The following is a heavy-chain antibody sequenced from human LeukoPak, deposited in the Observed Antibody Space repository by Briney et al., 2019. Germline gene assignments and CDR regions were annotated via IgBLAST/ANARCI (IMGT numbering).Heavy chain of an antibody. Sequence: TGGSLRLSCAASGFIFRNYGMHWVRQAPGKRLEWVAVIWNDGSETFHADSVKGRFRIARDNSKNTLYLQMNSLRAEDTAVYFCARDMGRAWYGPPDYWGQGTLVTVSS. D-gene: IGHD6-13*01. CDR3: ARDMGRAWYGPPDY. CDR2: IWNDGSET. J-gene: IGHJ4*02. CDR1: GFIFRNYG. V-gene: IGHV3-33*01.